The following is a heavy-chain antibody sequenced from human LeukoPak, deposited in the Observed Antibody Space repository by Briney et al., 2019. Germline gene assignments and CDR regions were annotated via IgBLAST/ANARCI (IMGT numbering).Heavy chain of an antibody. CDR2: ISYDGSNK. V-gene: IGHV3-30-3*01. J-gene: IGHJ1*01. CDR1: GFTFSSYA. Sequence: PGGSLRLSCAASGFTFSSYAMHWVRQAPGKGLEWVAVISYDGSNKYYADSVKGRFTISRDNSKNTLYLQMNSLRAEDTAVYYCARDPRNYYDSSGYFEYFQHWGQGTLVTVSS. D-gene: IGHD3-22*01. CDR3: ARDPRNYYDSSGYFEYFQH.